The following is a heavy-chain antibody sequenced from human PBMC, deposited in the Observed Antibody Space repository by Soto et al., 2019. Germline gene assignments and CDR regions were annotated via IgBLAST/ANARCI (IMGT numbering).Heavy chain of an antibody. Sequence: PSETLSLTCTVSGGSISSYYWSRIRQPPGKGLEWIGYIYYSGSTNYNPSLKSRVTISVDTSKNQFSLKLSSVAAADTAVYYCARGGRNYDNHNYGIDVWGQGTTVTVSS. J-gene: IGHJ6*02. V-gene: IGHV4-59*01. D-gene: IGHD1-7*01. CDR3: ARGGRNYDNHNYGIDV. CDR1: GGSISSYY. CDR2: IYYSGST.